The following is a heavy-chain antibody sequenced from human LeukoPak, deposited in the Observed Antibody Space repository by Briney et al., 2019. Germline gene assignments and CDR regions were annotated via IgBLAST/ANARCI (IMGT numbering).Heavy chain of an antibody. V-gene: IGHV3-23*01. CDR3: AKWNYGSGSYNY. CDR1: GFTFSSYA. Sequence: GGSLRLSCAASGFTFSSYAMSWVRQAPGKGLEWLSAISGSGGSTYYADSVKGRFTISRDNSKNTLYLQMNSLRAEDTAVYYCAKWNYGSGSYNYWGQGTLVTVSS. D-gene: IGHD3-10*01. CDR2: ISGSGGST. J-gene: IGHJ4*02.